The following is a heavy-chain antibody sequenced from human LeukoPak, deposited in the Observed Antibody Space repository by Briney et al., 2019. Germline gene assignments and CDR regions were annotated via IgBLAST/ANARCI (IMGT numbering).Heavy chain of an antibody. V-gene: IGHV3-23*01. Sequence: RTGGSLRLSCAASGFTFSSYAMSWVRQAPGKGLEWVSAISGSGGSTYYADSVKGRFTISRDNSKNTLYLQMNSLRAEDTAVCYCASPLVMVYAGDAFDIWGQGTMVTVSS. CDR1: GFTFSSYA. J-gene: IGHJ3*02. D-gene: IGHD2-8*01. CDR2: ISGSGGST. CDR3: ASPLVMVYAGDAFDI.